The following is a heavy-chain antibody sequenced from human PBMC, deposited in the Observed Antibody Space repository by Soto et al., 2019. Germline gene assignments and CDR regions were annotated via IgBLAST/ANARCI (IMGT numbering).Heavy chain of an antibody. CDR2: IIPIFGTA. CDR3: ARGRSGSSSWYLQTPYYGMDV. CDR1: GGTFSSYA. Sequence: SVKFSCKASGGTFSSYAISWVRQAPGQGLEWMGGIIPIFGTANYAQKFQGRVTITADESTSTAYMELSSLRSEDTAVYYCARGRSGSSSWYLQTPYYGMDVWGQGTTVTVSS. D-gene: IGHD6-13*01. V-gene: IGHV1-69*13. J-gene: IGHJ6*02.